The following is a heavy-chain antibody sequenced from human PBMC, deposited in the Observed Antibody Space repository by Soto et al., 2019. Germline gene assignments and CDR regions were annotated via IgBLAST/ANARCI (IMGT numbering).Heavy chain of an antibody. CDR2: ISSSSSTI. CDR3: ARVGTMTTVTTYFDY. CDR1: GFTFSSYS. D-gene: IGHD4-17*01. V-gene: IGHV3-48*02. Sequence: EVQLVESGGGLVQPGGSLRLSCAASGFTFSSYSMNWVRQAPGKGLEWVSYISSSSSTIYYADSVKGRFTISRDNAKNSQYLQMNSLRDEDTAVYYFARVGTMTTVTTYFDYWGQGTLVTVSS. J-gene: IGHJ4*02.